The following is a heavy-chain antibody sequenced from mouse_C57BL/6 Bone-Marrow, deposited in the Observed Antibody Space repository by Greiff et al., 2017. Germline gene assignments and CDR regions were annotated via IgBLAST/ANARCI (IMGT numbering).Heavy chain of an antibody. D-gene: IGHD1-1*01. J-gene: IGHJ2*01. V-gene: IGHV1-69*01. CDR2: IDPSDSYT. Sequence: QVQLQQPGAELVMPGASVKLSCKASGYTFTSYWMHWVKQRPGQGLEWIGEIDPSDSYTNYNQKFKGKSTLTVDKSSSTAYMQLSSLTSEDSAVYYCARWNYGSRDDWGQGTTLTVSS. CDR1: GYTFTSYW. CDR3: ARWNYGSRDD.